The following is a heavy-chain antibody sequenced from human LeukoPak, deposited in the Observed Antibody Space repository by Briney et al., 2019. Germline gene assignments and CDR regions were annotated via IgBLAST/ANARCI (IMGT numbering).Heavy chain of an antibody. Sequence: GGSLRLSCAASGFTVSSNYMSWVRQAPGKGLEWVSVIYSGGSTYYADSVKGRFTISRDNSKNTLYLQMNSLRAEDTAVYYCAKSRLAAAGRDYFDYWGQGTLVTVSS. CDR3: AKSRLAAAGRDYFDY. D-gene: IGHD6-13*01. V-gene: IGHV3-53*05. CDR1: GFTVSSNY. CDR2: IYSGGST. J-gene: IGHJ4*02.